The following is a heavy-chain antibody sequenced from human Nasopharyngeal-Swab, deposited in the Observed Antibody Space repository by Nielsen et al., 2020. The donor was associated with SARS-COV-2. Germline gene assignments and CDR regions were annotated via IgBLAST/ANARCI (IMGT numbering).Heavy chain of an antibody. CDR2: IYYSGST. CDR1: GGSISSGGYY. Sequence: SETLSLTSTVSGGSISSGGYYWSWIRQHPGKGLEWIGYIYYSGSTYYNPSLKGRVTISVDTSKNQFSLKLSSVTAADTAVYYCARESTYYDFWSGYHLLNGWFDPWGQGTLVTVSS. D-gene: IGHD3-3*01. J-gene: IGHJ5*02. V-gene: IGHV4-31*03. CDR3: ARESTYYDFWSGYHLLNGWFDP.